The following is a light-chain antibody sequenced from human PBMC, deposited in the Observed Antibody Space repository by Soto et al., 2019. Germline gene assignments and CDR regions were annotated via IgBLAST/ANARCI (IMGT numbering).Light chain of an antibody. CDR2: WAS. CDR3: QQYFDVPFT. J-gene: IGKJ4*01. CDR1: RRVLYKSNNKNH. Sequence: DIVMTQSPDSLAVSLGERATMNCKCSRRVLYKSNNKNHLAWYQQKPGQPPQLIIYWASTRDSGVPERFSGSGSGTDFTLTISSLEAEDVAFYWCQQYFDVPFTFGGGTKVDIK. V-gene: IGKV4-1*01.